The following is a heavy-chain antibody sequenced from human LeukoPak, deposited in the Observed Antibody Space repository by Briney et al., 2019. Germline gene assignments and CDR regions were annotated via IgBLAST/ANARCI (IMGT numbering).Heavy chain of an antibody. CDR1: GDSVSSNSAA. CDR3: AKAAFENMRVVPAEDAFDI. CDR2: TYYRSKWYN. Sequence: SQTLSLTCAISGDSVSSNSAAWNWIRQSPSRGLEWLGRTYYRSKWYNDYAVSVKSRITINPDTSKNQFSLQLNSVTPEDTAVYYSAKAAFENMRVVPAEDAFDIWGQGTMVTVSS. V-gene: IGHV6-1*01. J-gene: IGHJ3*02. D-gene: IGHD2-2*01.